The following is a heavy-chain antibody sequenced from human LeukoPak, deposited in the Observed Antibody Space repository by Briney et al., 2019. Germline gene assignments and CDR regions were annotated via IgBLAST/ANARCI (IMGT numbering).Heavy chain of an antibody. CDR2: IYYSGGT. CDR3: ARQDVKNWFDP. Sequence: PSETLSLTCTVSGGSISSSSYYWGWIRQPPGKGLEWIGSIYYSGGTYYNPSLKSRVTISVDTSKNQFSLKLSSVTAADTAVYYCARQDVKNWFDPWGQGILVTVSS. J-gene: IGHJ5*02. V-gene: IGHV4-39*01. CDR1: GGSISSSSYY.